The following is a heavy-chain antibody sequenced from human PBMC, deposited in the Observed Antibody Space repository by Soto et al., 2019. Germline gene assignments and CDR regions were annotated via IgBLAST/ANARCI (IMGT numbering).Heavy chain of an antibody. D-gene: IGHD6-13*01. CDR1: GFTFSSYA. Sequence: LRVSCAASGFTFSSYAMNWVRQAPGKGLEWVSGITGSGGSTYYADSVKGRFTISRDNSKNTLYLQMNSLRAEDTAVYDCVTRIAAVDYWGQGTLVTVSS. V-gene: IGHV3-23*01. CDR3: VTRIAAVDY. CDR2: ITGSGGST. J-gene: IGHJ4*02.